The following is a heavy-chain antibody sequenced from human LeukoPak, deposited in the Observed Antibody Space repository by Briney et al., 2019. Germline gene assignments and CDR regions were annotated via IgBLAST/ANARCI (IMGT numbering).Heavy chain of an antibody. CDR1: GFTFSSYA. V-gene: IGHV3-23*01. Sequence: GRSLRLSCAASGFTFSSYAMNWVRQAPGKGLEWVSSLSDGGHSSFYADSVKGRFTIYGDDSQNILYLQMNNLSGDDTALYYCAFSPLGFNYGYAYWGQGTLVTVSS. CDR3: AFSPLGFNYGYAY. J-gene: IGHJ4*02. CDR2: LSDGGHSS. D-gene: IGHD5-18*01.